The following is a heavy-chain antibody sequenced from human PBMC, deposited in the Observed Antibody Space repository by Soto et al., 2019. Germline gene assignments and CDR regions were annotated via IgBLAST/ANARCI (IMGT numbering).Heavy chain of an antibody. J-gene: IGHJ5*02. D-gene: IGHD3-22*01. Sequence: ASVKVSCKASGYTFTSYGVSWVRQAPGQGLEWMGWISAYNGNTNYAQKLQGRVTMTTDTSTSTAYMELRSLRSDDTAVYYCARDYYDSSGGNWFDPWGQGTLVTVSS. V-gene: IGHV1-18*04. CDR3: ARDYYDSSGGNWFDP. CDR1: GYTFTSYG. CDR2: ISAYNGNT.